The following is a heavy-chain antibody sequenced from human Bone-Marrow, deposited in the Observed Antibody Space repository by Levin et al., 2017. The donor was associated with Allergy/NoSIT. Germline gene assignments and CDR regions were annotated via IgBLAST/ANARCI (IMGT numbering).Heavy chain of an antibody. D-gene: IGHD4-11*01. CDR1: GFTFRDYG. Sequence: GGSLRLSCAASGFTFRDYGVSWVRQAPGKGLEWVGFISSKTYGATSEYAASVQGRFTISREDSKSIAHLQLNSLKTEATAVYYCTREEMTSVFGPEHGMDVWGQGTTVTVSS. V-gene: IGHV3-49*04. J-gene: IGHJ6*02. CDR3: TREEMTSVFGPEHGMDV. CDR2: ISSKTYGATS.